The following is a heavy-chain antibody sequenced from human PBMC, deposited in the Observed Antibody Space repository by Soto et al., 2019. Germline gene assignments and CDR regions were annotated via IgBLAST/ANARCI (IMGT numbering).Heavy chain of an antibody. Sequence: PSETLSLTCAVYGGSVSGYYWSWIRQPPGKGLEWIGEINHSGSTNYNPSLKSRVTISVDTSKNQFSLKLSSVTAADTAVYYCARVSSTVTTKYYYYMDVWGKGTTVTVSS. V-gene: IGHV4-34*01. CDR2: INHSGST. J-gene: IGHJ6*03. CDR1: GGSVSGYY. D-gene: IGHD4-4*01. CDR3: ARVSSTVTTKYYYYMDV.